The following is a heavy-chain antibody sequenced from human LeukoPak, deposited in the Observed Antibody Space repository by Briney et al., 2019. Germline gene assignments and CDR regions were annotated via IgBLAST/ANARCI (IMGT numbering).Heavy chain of an antibody. V-gene: IGHV3-30-3*01. J-gene: IGHJ4*02. D-gene: IGHD2-2*02. CDR3: ASLPIVVVPAAIGSEYFDY. CDR1: GFTFSSYW. CDR2: ISYDGSNK. Sequence: PGGSLRLSCAASGFTFSSYWMSWVRQAPGKGLEWVAVISYDGSNKYYADSVKGRFTISRDNSKNTLYLQMNSLRAEDTAVYYCASLPIVVVPAAIGSEYFDYWGQGTLVTVSS.